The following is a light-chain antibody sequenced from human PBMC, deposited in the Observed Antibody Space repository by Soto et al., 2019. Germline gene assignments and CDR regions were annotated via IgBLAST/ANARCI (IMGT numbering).Light chain of an antibody. CDR1: QSVTSSY. V-gene: IGKV3-20*01. CDR3: QQYGSSPR. CDR2: GAS. J-gene: IGKJ1*01. Sequence: DTVLTQSPGTLSLSPGERATLSCRASQSVTSSYLAWYQQKPGQAPRLLIYGASSRATGIPDRFSGSGSGTDFTLTISRLEPEDCAVYYCQQYGSSPRFGQGTKVDIK.